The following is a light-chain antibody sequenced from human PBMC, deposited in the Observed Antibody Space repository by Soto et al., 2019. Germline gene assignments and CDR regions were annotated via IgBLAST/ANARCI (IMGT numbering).Light chain of an antibody. CDR3: QQYNTFSRT. CDR1: QSITAR. J-gene: IGKJ4*01. CDR2: DAS. Sequence: DIRLTQSPSTLSASVADRVTITCRASQSITARLAWYQQKPGKAPKLLIYDASILERGVPSRFSGSGSGTEFTLTISTLQPDDFATYYCQQYNTFSRTFGGGTKVDIK. V-gene: IGKV1-5*01.